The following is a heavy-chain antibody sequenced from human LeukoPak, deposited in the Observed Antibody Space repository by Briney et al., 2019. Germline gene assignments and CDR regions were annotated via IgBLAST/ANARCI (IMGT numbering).Heavy chain of an antibody. J-gene: IGHJ5*02. CDR1: GGSISSYY. D-gene: IGHD2-15*01. CDR3: AREAGLFCSGGSCYSRWFNP. V-gene: IGHV4-59*01. Sequence: SETLSLTCTVSGGSISSYYWSWIRQPPGKGLEWIGYIYYSGSTNYNPSLKSRVTISVDTSKNQFSLKLSSVTAADTAVYYCAREAGLFCSGGSCYSRWFNPWGQGTLVTVSS. CDR2: IYYSGST.